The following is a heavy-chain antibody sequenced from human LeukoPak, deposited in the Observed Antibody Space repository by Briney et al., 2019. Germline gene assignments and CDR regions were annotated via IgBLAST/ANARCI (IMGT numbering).Heavy chain of an antibody. J-gene: IGHJ6*02. Sequence: ASVKVSCKASGYTFTSYAMHWVRQAPGQRLEWMGWINAGNGNTKYSQKFQGRVTITADESTSTAYMELSSLRSEDTAVYYCARGVSRDIVATRPHYYYYGMDVWGQGTTVTVSS. V-gene: IGHV1-3*01. D-gene: IGHD5-12*01. CDR2: INAGNGNT. CDR1: GYTFTSYA. CDR3: ARGVSRDIVATRPHYYYYGMDV.